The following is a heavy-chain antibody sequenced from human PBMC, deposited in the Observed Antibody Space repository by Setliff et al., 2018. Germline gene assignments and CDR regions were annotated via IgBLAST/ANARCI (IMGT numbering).Heavy chain of an antibody. D-gene: IGHD4-17*01. CDR2: IYPGDSDI. CDR1: GYTFTQKW. Sequence: PGESLKISCKGSGYTFTQKWIGWVRQMPGKGLEWMGVIYPGDSDIRYSPSFQGQVTISADKSINTAYLQWSSLKASDTATYYCARHIAGYADGHYTATYSYYYMDVWG. V-gene: IGHV5-51*01. CDR3: ARHIAGYADGHYTATYSYYYMDV. J-gene: IGHJ6*03.